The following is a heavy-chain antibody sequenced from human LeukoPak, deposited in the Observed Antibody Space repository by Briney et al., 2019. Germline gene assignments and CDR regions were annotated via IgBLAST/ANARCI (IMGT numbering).Heavy chain of an antibody. CDR2: ISPYNDNT. D-gene: IGHD3-10*01. Sequence: GASVKVSCKASGYSFPSYGISWVRQAPGQGPEWMGWISPYNDNTNYAQKLQGRATLTTDTSTSTAYMELRSLRSDDTAVYYCARHFYGSGTYYHLDYWGQGTLVTVSS. J-gene: IGHJ4*02. CDR3: ARHFYGSGTYYHLDY. V-gene: IGHV1-18*01. CDR1: GYSFPSYG.